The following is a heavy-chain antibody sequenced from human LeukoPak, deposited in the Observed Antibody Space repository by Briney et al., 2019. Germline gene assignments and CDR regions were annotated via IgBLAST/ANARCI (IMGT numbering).Heavy chain of an antibody. Sequence: GGSLRLSCAASGFTFSSYAMSWVRQAPGKGLEWVANIQHDGTEKNYVDSVRGRFTISRDNAKTSLYLQMNSLRAEDTAVYYCARDSTVATYYGVDVWGQGTTVTVSS. V-gene: IGHV3-7*01. CDR3: ARDSTVATYYGVDV. J-gene: IGHJ6*02. CDR2: IQHDGTEK. CDR1: GFTFSSYA. D-gene: IGHD6-19*01.